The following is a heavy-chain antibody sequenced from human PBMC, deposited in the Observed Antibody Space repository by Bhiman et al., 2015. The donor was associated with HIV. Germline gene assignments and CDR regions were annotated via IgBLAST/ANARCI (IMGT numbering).Heavy chain of an antibody. CDR2: IKQDGSEK. V-gene: IGHV3-7*03. CDR3: AKGLAYFDSSGYYSFDY. D-gene: IGHD3-22*01. CDR1: GFTFSSYW. Sequence: EVQLVESGGGLVQPGGSLRLSCAASGFTFSSYWMSWVRQAPGKGLEWVANIKQDGSEKYYVDSVKGRFTISRDNAKNSLYLQMNSLRAEDTAIYYCAKGLAYFDSSGYYSFDYWGQGTLVTVSS. J-gene: IGHJ4*02.